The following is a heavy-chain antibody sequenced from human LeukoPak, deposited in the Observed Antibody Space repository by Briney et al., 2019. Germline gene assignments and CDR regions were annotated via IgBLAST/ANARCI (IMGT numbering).Heavy chain of an antibody. CDR3: TSWHDYGDYDVAKSDY. CDR2: IKSKTDGGTT. D-gene: IGHD4-17*01. Sequence: GGSLRLSCAASGFTFSNAWMSWVRQAPGKGLEWVGRIKSKTDGGTTDYAAPVKGRFTISRDDPRNTVYLQMNSLKTEDTAVYYCTSWHDYGDYDVAKSDYWGQGTLVTVSS. V-gene: IGHV3-15*01. CDR1: GFTFSNAW. J-gene: IGHJ4*02.